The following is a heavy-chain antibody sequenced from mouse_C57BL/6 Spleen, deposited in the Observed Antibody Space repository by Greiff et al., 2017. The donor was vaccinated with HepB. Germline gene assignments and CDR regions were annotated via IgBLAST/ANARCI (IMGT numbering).Heavy chain of an antibody. CDR2: IYPGGGYT. V-gene: IGHV1-63*01. CDR1: GYTFTNYW. Sequence: VKVVESGAELVRPGTSVKMSCKASGYTFTNYWIGWAKQRPGHGLEWIGDIYPGGGYTNYNEKFKGKATLTADKSSSTAYMQFSSLTSEDSAIYYCARGNYYSAMDYWGQGTSVTVSS. CDR3: ARGNYYSAMDY. J-gene: IGHJ4*01.